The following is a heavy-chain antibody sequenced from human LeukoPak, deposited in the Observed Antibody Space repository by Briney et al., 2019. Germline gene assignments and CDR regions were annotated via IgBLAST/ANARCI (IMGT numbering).Heavy chain of an antibody. D-gene: IGHD2-21*02. J-gene: IGHJ4*02. CDR1: GYALTGND. V-gene: IGHV1-2*02. CDR2: VNPFTGDT. CDR3: ATRPRPVTIGPFDY. Sequence: GASVKVSCMASGYALTGNDFYWVRQAPGQGLECMGSVNPFTGDTNYAQKFQGRVTMTRDTSRNTAYMELSGLTSDDTAMYYCATRPRPVTIGPFDYWGQGTLVTVSS.